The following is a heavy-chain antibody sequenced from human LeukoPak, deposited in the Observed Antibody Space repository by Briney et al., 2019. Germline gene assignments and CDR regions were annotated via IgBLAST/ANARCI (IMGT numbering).Heavy chain of an antibody. CDR1: GGSISSSSYY. CDR2: IYHSGST. V-gene: IGHV4-39*07. J-gene: IGHJ4*02. Sequence: NPSQTLSTTCTVSGGSISSSSYYWGWIRQPPGKGLEWIGSIYHSGSTNYNPSLKSRVTISVDKSKNQFSLKLSSVTAADTAVYYCARGFSKSYGYYFDYWGQGTLVTVSS. D-gene: IGHD5-18*01. CDR3: ARGFSKSYGYYFDY.